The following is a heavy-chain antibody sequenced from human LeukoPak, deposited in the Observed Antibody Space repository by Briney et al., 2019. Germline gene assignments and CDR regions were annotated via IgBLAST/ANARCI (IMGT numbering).Heavy chain of an antibody. J-gene: IGHJ3*02. CDR2: FDPGDAET. CDR3: ATGKRSNDAFDI. D-gene: IGHD1-1*01. Sequence: ASVKVPCKVSGYTLTELSMHWVRQAPGKGLEWMGNFDPGDAETIYAQKFQGRLTMTEDRSTDTAYMELSSLRSEDTAVYYCATGKRSNDAFDIWGQGTLVTVSS. V-gene: IGHV1-24*01. CDR1: GYTLTELS.